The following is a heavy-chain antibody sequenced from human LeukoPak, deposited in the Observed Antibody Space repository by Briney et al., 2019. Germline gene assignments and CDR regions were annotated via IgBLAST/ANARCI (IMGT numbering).Heavy chain of an antibody. CDR2: ISHEGSYQ. D-gene: IGHD6-19*01. Sequence: PGGSLRLSCAASGFSFGSYGIHWVRQAPGKGLEWVAVISHEGSYQNYADSVKGRFTISRDNSKNRMFLQMNSLSAEDTGVYYCARTREQWQVLDYWGQGTLVTVSS. J-gene: IGHJ4*02. CDR1: GFSFGSYG. V-gene: IGHV3-30*03. CDR3: ARTREQWQVLDY.